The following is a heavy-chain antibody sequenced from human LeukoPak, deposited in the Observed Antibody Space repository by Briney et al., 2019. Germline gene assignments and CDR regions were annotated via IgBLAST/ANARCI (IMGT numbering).Heavy chain of an antibody. D-gene: IGHD6-19*01. CDR1: GGSFSGYY. V-gene: IGHV4-59*10. CDR3: ARGKVVAGTPGQNSWDY. Sequence: SETLSLTCAVYGGSFSGYYWSWIRQPAGKGLEWIGRIHTSGSTNYNPSLKSRVTMSVDTSKNQFSLKLSSVTAADTAVYYCARGKVVAGTPGQNSWDYWGQGTLVTVSS. CDR2: IHTSGST. J-gene: IGHJ4*02.